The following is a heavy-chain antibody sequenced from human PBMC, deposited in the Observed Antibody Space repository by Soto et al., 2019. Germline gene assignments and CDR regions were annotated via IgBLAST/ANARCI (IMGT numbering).Heavy chain of an antibody. V-gene: IGHV4-30-4*01. D-gene: IGHD3-9*01. J-gene: IGHJ6*02. CDR1: GDSIRSGNHY. Sequence: KPSETLSLTCTVSGDSIRSGNHYWSWIRQPPGKGLEWIGYIYYSGSTYYSPSLKSRVTISVDTSKNQFSLKLNSVTAADTAVYYCASVDILTVYGCMDVWGQGTTVTVSS. CDR3: ASVDILTVYGCMDV. CDR2: IYYSGST.